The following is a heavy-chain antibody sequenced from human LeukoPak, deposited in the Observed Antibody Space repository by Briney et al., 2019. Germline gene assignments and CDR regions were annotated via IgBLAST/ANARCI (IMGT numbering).Heavy chain of an antibody. CDR2: IYYSGST. J-gene: IGHJ4*02. CDR3: ARANYYGSGSYFNFDY. D-gene: IGHD3-10*01. CDR1: GGSISSYY. V-gene: IGHV4-59*01. Sequence: SETLSLTCTVSGGSISSYYWSWVRQPPGKGLEWVGYIYYSGSTNYNPSLKSRVTISVDTSKNQFSLKLSSVTAADTAVYYCARANYYGSGSYFNFDYWGQGTLVTVSS.